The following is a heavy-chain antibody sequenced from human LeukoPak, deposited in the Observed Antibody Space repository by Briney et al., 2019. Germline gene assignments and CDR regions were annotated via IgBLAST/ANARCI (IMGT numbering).Heavy chain of an antibody. J-gene: IGHJ4*02. CDR2: MNPNSGNT. CDR1: GYTFTDYF. CDR3: ARLLYDSSGYYQYYFDY. Sequence: ASVKVSCKHPGYTFTDYFMHWVRQATGQGLEWMGWMNPNSGNTGYAQKFQGRVTMTRNTSISTAYMELSSLRSEDTAVYYCARLLYDSSGYYQYYFDYWGQGTLVTVSS. V-gene: IGHV1-8*02. D-gene: IGHD3-22*01.